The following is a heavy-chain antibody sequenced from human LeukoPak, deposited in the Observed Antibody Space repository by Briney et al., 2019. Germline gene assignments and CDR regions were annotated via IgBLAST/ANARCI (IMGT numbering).Heavy chain of an antibody. Sequence: SETLSLTCTVSGGSISSGSYYWSWIRQPPGKGLECIGRFYASGRTNYNPSLRSRVTISVDTSKNQFSLKRSSVTAADTAAYFCARGPFSYDSYQYFDYWGQGTLVTVSS. CDR2: FYASGRT. CDR3: ARGPFSYDSYQYFDY. D-gene: IGHD3-22*01. V-gene: IGHV4-61*02. J-gene: IGHJ4*02. CDR1: GGSISSGSYY.